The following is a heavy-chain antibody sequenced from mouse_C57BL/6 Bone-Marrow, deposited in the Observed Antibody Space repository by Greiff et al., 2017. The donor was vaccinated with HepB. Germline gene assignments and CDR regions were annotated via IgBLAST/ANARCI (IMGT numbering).Heavy chain of an antibody. CDR1: GFNIKDDY. J-gene: IGHJ1*03. CDR3: TNGDYGPPYWYFDV. D-gene: IGHD1-1*02. Sequence: VQLKESGAELVRPGASVKLSCTASGFNIKDDYMHWVKQRPEQGLEWIGWIDPENGNTEYASKFQGKATITADTSSNTAYLQLSSLTSEDTAVYYCTNGDYGPPYWYFDVWGTGTTVTVSS. V-gene: IGHV14-4*01. CDR2: IDPENGNT.